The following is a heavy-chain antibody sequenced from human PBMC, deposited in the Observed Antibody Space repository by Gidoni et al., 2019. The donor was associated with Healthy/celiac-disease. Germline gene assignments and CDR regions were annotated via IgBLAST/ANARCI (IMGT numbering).Heavy chain of an antibody. Sequence: QLQLQESGPGLVKPSETLSLTCPVPGGPISSSRYYWGWIRQPPGKGREWIGSIYYSGSTYYNPSLKSRVTISVDTSKNQFSLKLSSVTAADTAVYYCARHGSTVVTPSNWFDPWGQGTLVTVSS. J-gene: IGHJ5*02. CDR3: ARHGSTVVTPSNWFDP. CDR1: GGPISSSRYY. V-gene: IGHV4-39*01. CDR2: IYYSGST. D-gene: IGHD4-17*01.